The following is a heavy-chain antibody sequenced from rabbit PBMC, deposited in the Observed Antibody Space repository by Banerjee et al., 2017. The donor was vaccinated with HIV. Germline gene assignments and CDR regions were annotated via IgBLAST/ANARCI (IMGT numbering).Heavy chain of an antibody. J-gene: IGHJ3*01. CDR2: INIGSTGT. CDR3: AKGSDWGASRLDL. D-gene: IGHD4-1*01. CDR1: GIDFSSYYW. V-gene: IGHV1S40*01. Sequence: QSLEESGGDLVKPGGTLTLTCKASGIDFSSYYWMCWVRQAPGKGLEWIGGINIGSTGTWYASWAKGRFTISKTSSTTVTLQMTSLTAADTATYFCAKGSDWGASRLDLWGPGTLVTVS.